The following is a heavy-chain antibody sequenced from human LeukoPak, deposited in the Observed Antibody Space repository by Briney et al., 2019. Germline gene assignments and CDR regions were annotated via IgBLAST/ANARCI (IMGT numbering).Heavy chain of an antibody. CDR3: VKDWRNEAKCCGDCLEF. D-gene: IGHD2-21*02. V-gene: IGHV3-23*01. J-gene: IGHJ4*02. CDR1: GFTFSSYA. Sequence: GGSLRLSCAASGFTFSSYAMSWVRQAPGKGLEWVSSFSGSTGNTYSANSVKGRFTISRDNSKNTLYLQMNSLRAEDTAVYYCVKDWRNEAKCCGDCLEFWGQGTLVTVSS. CDR2: FSGSTGNT.